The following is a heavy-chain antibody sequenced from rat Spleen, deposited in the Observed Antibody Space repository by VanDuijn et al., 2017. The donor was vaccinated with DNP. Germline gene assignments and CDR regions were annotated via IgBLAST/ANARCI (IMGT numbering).Heavy chain of an antibody. J-gene: IGHJ3*01. CDR3: TRLNYPA. CDR1: GFTFSDYD. CDR2: ISTNSDNS. Sequence: EVKLVESGGGLVQPGRSLKLSCTASGFTFSDYDMAWVRQAPTKGLEWVASISTNSDNSYYRDSVKGRVTVSRDNAASTLYLQMDSLRSEDTATYYCTRLNYPAWGQGTLVTVSS. D-gene: IGHD1-4*01. V-gene: IGHV5-25*01.